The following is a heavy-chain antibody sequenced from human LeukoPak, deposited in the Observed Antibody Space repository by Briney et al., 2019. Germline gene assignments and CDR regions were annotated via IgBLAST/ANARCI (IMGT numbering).Heavy chain of an antibody. CDR3: AKYMTTVTIDAFDI. V-gene: IGHV3-23*01. Sequence: PGGSLRLSCAASGFSFSSYAMSWVRQALGRGLEWVSGISGRGGSTDYADSVKGRFTISRDNSKNTLYLQMNSLRAEDTAVYYCAKYMTTVTIDAFDIWGQGTMVTVSS. J-gene: IGHJ3*02. CDR2: ISGRGGST. CDR1: GFSFSSYA. D-gene: IGHD4-17*01.